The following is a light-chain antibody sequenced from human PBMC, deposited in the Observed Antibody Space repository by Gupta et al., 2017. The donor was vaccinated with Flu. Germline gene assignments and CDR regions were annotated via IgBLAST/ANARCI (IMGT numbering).Light chain of an antibody. J-gene: IGKJ2*03. CDR1: QSVSSY. CDR2: DAS. V-gene: IGKV3-11*01. Sequence: EIVFIPSPATLSLSPGERATLSCRASQSVSSYLAWYQQKPGQAPRLLIYDASNRATGIPARFSGSGSGTDFTLTISSLEPEDFAVYYCQQRSNWPPYSFGQGTKLEIK. CDR3: QQRSNWPPYS.